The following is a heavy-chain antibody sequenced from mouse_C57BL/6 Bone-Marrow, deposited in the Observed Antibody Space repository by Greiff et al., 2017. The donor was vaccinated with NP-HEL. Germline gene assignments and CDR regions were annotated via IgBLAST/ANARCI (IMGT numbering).Heavy chain of an antibody. V-gene: IGHV5-12*01. CDR2: ISNGGGST. CDR1: GFTFSDYY. J-gene: IGHJ3*01. Sequence: EVKLMESGGGLVQPGGSLKLSCAASGFTFSDYYMYWVRQTPEKRLEWVAYISNGGGSTYYPDTVKGRFTISRDNAKNTLYLQMSRLKSEDTAMYYCARQAAGYSNYVAYWGQGTLVTVSA. CDR3: ARQAAGYSNYVAY. D-gene: IGHD2-5*01.